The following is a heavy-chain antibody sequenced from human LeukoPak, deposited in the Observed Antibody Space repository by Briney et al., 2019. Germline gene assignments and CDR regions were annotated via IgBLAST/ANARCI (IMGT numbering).Heavy chain of an antibody. J-gene: IGHJ6*02. CDR3: ARGTRWLQFFGHTTKDYYGMDV. D-gene: IGHD5-24*01. CDR1: GGTFSSYA. Sequence: GASVKVSCKASGGTFSSYAISWVRQAPGQGLEWMGGIIPIFGTANYAQKFQGRVTITADESTSTAYMELSSLRSEDTAVYYCARGTRWLQFFGHTTKDYYGMDVWGQGPRSPSP. V-gene: IGHV1-69*13. CDR2: IIPIFGTA.